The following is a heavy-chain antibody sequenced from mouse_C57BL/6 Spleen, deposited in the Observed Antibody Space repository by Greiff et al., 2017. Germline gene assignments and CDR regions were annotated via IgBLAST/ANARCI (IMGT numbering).Heavy chain of an antibody. CDR1: GYTFTSYW. D-gene: IGHD1-1*01. CDR3: ARGGYDYGVEGLGYFDV. CDR2: IHPNSGST. V-gene: IGHV1-64*01. Sequence: VQLQQPGAELVKPGASVKLSCKASGYTFTSYWMHWVKQRPGQGLEWIGMIHPNSGSTNYNEKFKSKATLTVDKSSSTAYMQLSSLTSEDSAVYYCARGGYDYGVEGLGYFDVWGTGTTVTVSS. J-gene: IGHJ1*03.